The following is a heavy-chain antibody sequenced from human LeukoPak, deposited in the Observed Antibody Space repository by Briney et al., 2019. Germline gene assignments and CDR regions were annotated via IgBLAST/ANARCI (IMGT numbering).Heavy chain of an antibody. D-gene: IGHD6-13*01. V-gene: IGHV4-59*01. CDR3: ARESWEAAAYRPSDY. CDR2: IYYSGST. CDR1: GGSISSYY. J-gene: IGHJ4*02. Sequence: PSETLSLTCTVSGGSISSYYWSWIRQPPGKGLEWIGYIYYSGSTNYNPSLKSRVTISVDTSKNQFSLKLSSVTAADTAVYYCARESWEAAAYRPSDYWGQGTLVTVSS.